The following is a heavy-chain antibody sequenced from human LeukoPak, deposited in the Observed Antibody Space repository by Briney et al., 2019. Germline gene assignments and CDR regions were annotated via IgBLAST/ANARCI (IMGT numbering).Heavy chain of an antibody. CDR1: GYTFTSYG. CDR3: ASGRFGELSFDY. Sequence: ASVKVSCKASGYTFTSYGISWVRQAPGQGLEWMGWISAYNGNTNYAQKLQGRVTMTTDTSTSTAYMELRSLRSDDTDVYYCASGRFGELSFDYWGQGTLVTVSS. CDR2: ISAYNGNT. V-gene: IGHV1-18*01. D-gene: IGHD3-10*01. J-gene: IGHJ4*02.